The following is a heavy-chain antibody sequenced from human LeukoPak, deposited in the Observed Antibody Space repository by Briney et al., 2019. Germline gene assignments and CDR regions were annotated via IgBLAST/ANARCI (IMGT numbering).Heavy chain of an antibody. CDR3: ARARDTAMVIDYFDY. Sequence: ASVKVSCKASGYTFTSYGISWVRQAPGQGLEWMGWISAYNGNTNYAQKLQGRVTMTTDTSTSTAYMELRSLRSDDTAVYYCARARDTAMVIDYFDYWGQGTLVTVSS. D-gene: IGHD5-18*01. CDR1: GYTFTSYG. J-gene: IGHJ4*02. CDR2: ISAYNGNT. V-gene: IGHV1-18*01.